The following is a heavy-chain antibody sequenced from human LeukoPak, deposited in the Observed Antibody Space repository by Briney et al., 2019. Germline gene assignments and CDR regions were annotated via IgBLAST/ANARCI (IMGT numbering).Heavy chain of an antibody. J-gene: IGHJ5*02. D-gene: IGHD1-14*01. CDR3: ARDHLLFRQPPNWFDP. V-gene: IGHV1-2*02. CDR1: GYTFIDYY. Sequence: ASVKVSCKASGYTFIDYYMHWVRQAPGQGLEWMGWINPNSGGTNYAQNFQGRVTMTRDTSISTAYMELSRLRSDDTAVYYCARDHLLFRQPPNWFDPWGQGTLVTVSS. CDR2: INPNSGGT.